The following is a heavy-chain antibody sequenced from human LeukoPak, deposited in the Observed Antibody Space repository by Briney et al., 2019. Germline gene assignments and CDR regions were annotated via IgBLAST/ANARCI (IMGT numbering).Heavy chain of an antibody. Sequence: SETLSLTCTVPGGSISSSRHYWGWIRQPPGMGLEWIGSMFYSGTAHYNASLKSRVTISVDTSKNQFSLKVTSVTAADTAVYYCARHTDSSGWYRAWFDPWGQGTLVTVSS. J-gene: IGHJ5*02. CDR3: ARHTDSSGWYRAWFDP. CDR1: GGSISSSRHY. CDR2: MFYSGTA. V-gene: IGHV4-39*01. D-gene: IGHD6-19*01.